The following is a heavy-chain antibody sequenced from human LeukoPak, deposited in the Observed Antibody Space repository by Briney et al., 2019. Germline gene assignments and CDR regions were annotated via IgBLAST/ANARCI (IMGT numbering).Heavy chain of an antibody. CDR1: GGSISSGSYY. CDR3: ARAPYCGGDCNDAFDI. V-gene: IGHV4-61*02. Sequence: SETLSLTFTVSGGSISSGSYYWSWIRQPAGKGLEWVGGIYTSGSTNYNPSLKSRVTISVDTSKNQFSLKLSSVTAADTAVYYCARAPYCGGDCNDAFDIWGQGTMVTVSS. D-gene: IGHD2-21*02. J-gene: IGHJ3*02. CDR2: IYTSGST.